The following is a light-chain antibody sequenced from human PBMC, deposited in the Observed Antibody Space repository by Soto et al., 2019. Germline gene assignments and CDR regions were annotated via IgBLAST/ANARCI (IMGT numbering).Light chain of an antibody. CDR2: DVS. J-gene: IGLJ1*01. Sequence: QSALTQPRSVSGSPGQPATTPSTGTTMDVGGYNYVSWYQQHPGKAPKLMIYDVSKRPSGVPDRFSGSKSGNTASLTISGLQAEDEADYYCCSYAGSSYVFGTGTKLTVL. CDR1: TMDVGGYNY. CDR3: CSYAGSSYV. V-gene: IGLV2-11*01.